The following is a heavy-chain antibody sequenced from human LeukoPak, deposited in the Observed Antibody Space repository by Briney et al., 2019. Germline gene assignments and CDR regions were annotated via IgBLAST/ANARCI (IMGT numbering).Heavy chain of an antibody. Sequence: SETLSLACTVSSGSISTSSYCWGWIRQPPGKGLEWIGSISYSGTTYYNPSLKSRVTISVDTSNNQFSLRLTSVTAADTAVYFCARHPSSAWHADYWGHGTLVTVSS. CDR1: SGSISTSSYC. CDR2: ISYSGTT. CDR3: ARHPSSAWHADY. D-gene: IGHD6-25*01. V-gene: IGHV4-39*01. J-gene: IGHJ4*01.